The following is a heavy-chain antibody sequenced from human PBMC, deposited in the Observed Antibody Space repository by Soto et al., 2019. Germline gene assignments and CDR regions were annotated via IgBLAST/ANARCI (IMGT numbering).Heavy chain of an antibody. CDR2: ISGSNGNT. V-gene: IGHV1-18*04. CDR3: ARDRKGSWFDAFDF. J-gene: IGHJ3*01. D-gene: IGHD6-13*01. Sequence: ASVKVSCKASGYTFTSHGISWVRQAPGQGLEWMGWISGSNGNTNYAQKLQGRVTLATDTSTSTAYMELTSLRSDDTAIYYCARDRKGSWFDAFDFWGQGTMGTVSS. CDR1: GYTFTSHG.